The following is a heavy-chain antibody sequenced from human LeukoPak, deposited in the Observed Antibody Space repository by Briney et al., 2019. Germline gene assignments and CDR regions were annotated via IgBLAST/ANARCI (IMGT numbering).Heavy chain of an antibody. CDR1: GFTFSSYS. CDR2: ISSSSSYI. Sequence: GGSLRLSCAASGFTFSSYSMNWVRQAPGEGLEWVSSISSSSSYIYYADSVKGRFTISRDNAKNSLYLQMNSLRAEDTAVYYCARDAYGSGSPYYFDYWGQGTLVTVSS. V-gene: IGHV3-21*01. J-gene: IGHJ4*02. CDR3: ARDAYGSGSPYYFDY. D-gene: IGHD3-10*01.